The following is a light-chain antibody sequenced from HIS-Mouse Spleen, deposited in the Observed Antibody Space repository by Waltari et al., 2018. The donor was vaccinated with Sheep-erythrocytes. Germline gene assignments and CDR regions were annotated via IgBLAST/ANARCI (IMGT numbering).Light chain of an antibody. Sequence: QSALTQPASVSGSPGQSITISCTGTSSDVGGYNYVPWYQQHPGKAPQLMIYEVSNRPSGVSNRFSGSKSGHTASLTISGLQAEDEADYYCSSYTSSSTWVFGGGTKLTVL. V-gene: IGLV2-14*01. CDR2: EVS. CDR1: SSDVGGYNY. J-gene: IGLJ3*02. CDR3: SSYTSSSTWV.